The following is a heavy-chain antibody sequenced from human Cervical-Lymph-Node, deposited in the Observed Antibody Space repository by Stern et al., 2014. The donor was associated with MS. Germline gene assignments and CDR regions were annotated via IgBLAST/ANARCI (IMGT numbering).Heavy chain of an antibody. Sequence: QVQLVQSGAEVKKPGASVKVSCKASGYTFTGYYMHWVRQAPGQGLEWMGWIKPNSGGTNYAQKFQGRVTMTRDTSISTAYMELSRLRSDDTAVYYCARVSHDSSGYYNWFDPWGQGTLVTVSS. V-gene: IGHV1-2*02. CDR2: IKPNSGGT. CDR1: GYTFTGYY. CDR3: ARVSHDSSGYYNWFDP. D-gene: IGHD3-22*01. J-gene: IGHJ5*02.